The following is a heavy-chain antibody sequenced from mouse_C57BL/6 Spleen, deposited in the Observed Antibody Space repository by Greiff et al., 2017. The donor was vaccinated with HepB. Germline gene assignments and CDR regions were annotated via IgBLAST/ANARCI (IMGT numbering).Heavy chain of an antibody. Sequence: DVMLVESGGDLVKPGGSLKLSCAASGFTFSSYGMSWVRQTPDKRLEWVATISSGGSYTYYPDSVKGRFTISRDNAKNTLYLQMSSLKSEDTAMYYCASFITTVVARYAMDYWGQGTSVTVSS. CDR2: ISSGGSYT. V-gene: IGHV5-6*02. D-gene: IGHD1-1*01. CDR3: ASFITTVVARYAMDY. CDR1: GFTFSSYG. J-gene: IGHJ4*01.